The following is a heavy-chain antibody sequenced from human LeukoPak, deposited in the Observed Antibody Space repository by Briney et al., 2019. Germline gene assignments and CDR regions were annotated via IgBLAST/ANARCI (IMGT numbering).Heavy chain of an antibody. CDR3: AILRDPPGYELGYCSGGSCYHKDAFDI. V-gene: IGHV5-10-1*01. CDR2: IDPSDSYT. D-gene: IGHD2-15*01. CDR1: GYSFTSYW. J-gene: IGHJ3*02. Sequence: GESLKISCKGSGYSFTSYWISWVRQMPGKGLEWMGRIDPSDSYTNYSPSFHGHVTISADNSISSDYPQWSSLKDSDTAMYYCAILRDPPGYELGYCSGGSCYHKDAFDIWGQGTMVTVSS.